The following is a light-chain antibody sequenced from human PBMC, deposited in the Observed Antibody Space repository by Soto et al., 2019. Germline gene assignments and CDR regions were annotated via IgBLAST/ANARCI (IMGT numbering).Light chain of an antibody. CDR3: QQYGSSPLT. CDR2: GAS. CDR1: QSVSSSY. V-gene: IGKV3-20*01. J-gene: IGKJ4*02. Sequence: EIVLTQSPGTLSLSPGERATLSCRASQSVSSSYLAWYQQKPGQAPRLLIYGASSRATGIPDRFSGSGSGTAFTLTICRLEPEDFAVYYCQQYGSSPLTFGGGPKVEIK.